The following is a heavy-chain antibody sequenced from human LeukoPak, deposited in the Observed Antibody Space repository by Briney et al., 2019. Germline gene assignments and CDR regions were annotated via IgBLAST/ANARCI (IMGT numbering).Heavy chain of an antibody. CDR2: ISGSGGST. CDR1: GFTFSSYA. CDR3: AKGDIVVVPAALYFQH. Sequence: GGSLRLSCAASGFTFSSYAMSWVRQAPGKGLEWVSAISGSGGSTYYADSVKGRFTISRDNSKNTLYLQMNSLRAEDTAVYYCAKGDIVVVPAALYFQHWGQGTLVTVSS. J-gene: IGHJ1*01. V-gene: IGHV3-23*01. D-gene: IGHD2-2*01.